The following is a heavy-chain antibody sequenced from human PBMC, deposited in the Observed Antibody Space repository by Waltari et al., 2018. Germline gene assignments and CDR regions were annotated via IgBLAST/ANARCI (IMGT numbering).Heavy chain of an antibody. J-gene: IGHJ4*02. D-gene: IGHD1-1*01. V-gene: IGHV3-30*02. CDR2: ISYDGSNE. CDR1: GFTFTLFG. CDR3: VKGNEIDY. Sequence: QVHLVESGGGVVQPGGSLRLSCPAPGFTFTLFGMPWVRQAPGKVLEWVSFISYDGSNENYADSVKGRFTMSRDNSKKMLYVQMNNLRAEDSAVYYCVKGNEIDYWGQGTLVTVSS.